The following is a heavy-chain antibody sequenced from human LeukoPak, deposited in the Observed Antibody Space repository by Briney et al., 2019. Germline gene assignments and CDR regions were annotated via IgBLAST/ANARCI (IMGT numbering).Heavy chain of an antibody. D-gene: IGHD2/OR15-2a*01. CDR3: ARVSFCPRCHFDY. CDR2: ISPDGSSA. J-gene: IGHJ4*02. Sequence: GGSLSLSCAASGFTFSDYWMHWVRQAPGRGLVWVSRISPDGSSALSADSVRGRFTISRDNADNTLYLQLNSLRAEDTAVYYCARVSFCPRCHFDYWGQGTLVTVSS. V-gene: IGHV3-74*01. CDR1: GFTFSDYW.